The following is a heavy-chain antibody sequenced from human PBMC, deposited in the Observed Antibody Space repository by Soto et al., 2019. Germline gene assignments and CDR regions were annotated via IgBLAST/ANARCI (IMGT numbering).Heavy chain of an antibody. J-gene: IGHJ5*02. Sequence: QVQLVQSGAEVKKPGSSVKVSCKASGGTFSSYAISWVRQAPGQGLEWMGGIIPIFGTANYAQKFQGRVTVTADESTSTADMELSSLRSEDTAVYYCARVNCGGACYTFPWFDPWGQGTLVTVSS. CDR1: GGTFSSYA. V-gene: IGHV1-69*12. D-gene: IGHD2-21*02. CDR2: IIPIFGTA. CDR3: ARVNCGGACYTFPWFDP.